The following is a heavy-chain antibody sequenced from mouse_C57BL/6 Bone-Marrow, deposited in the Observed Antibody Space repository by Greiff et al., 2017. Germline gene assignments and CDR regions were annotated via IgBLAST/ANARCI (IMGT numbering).Heavy chain of an antibody. V-gene: IGHV3-6*01. CDR3: SRSRGFAY. CDR1: GYSITSGYY. D-gene: IGHD3-3*01. Sequence: DVKLQASGPGLVKPSQSLSLTCSVPGYSITSGYYWNWTRPFPGNKLEWMGYINYDGSNHYNPSLNNRISITRDTAKNQFFLQLNSVTTEDTATYYCSRSRGFAYWGQGTLVTVSA. CDR2: INYDGSN. J-gene: IGHJ3*01.